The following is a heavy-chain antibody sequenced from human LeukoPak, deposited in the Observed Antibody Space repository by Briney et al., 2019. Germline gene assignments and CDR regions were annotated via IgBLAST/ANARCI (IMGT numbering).Heavy chain of an antibody. D-gene: IGHD5-24*01. CDR2: INHTGST. CDR3: AREEWLQQDY. V-gene: IGHV4-34*01. CDR1: GESFTTFY. Sequence: PSETLSLTCAVYGESFTTFYWGWIRQTPGKGLEWIGEINHTGSTNYNPSLKSRVTISIDTSKNQFSLKLSSVTAADTAVYYCAREEWLQQDYWGQGTLVTVSS. J-gene: IGHJ4*02.